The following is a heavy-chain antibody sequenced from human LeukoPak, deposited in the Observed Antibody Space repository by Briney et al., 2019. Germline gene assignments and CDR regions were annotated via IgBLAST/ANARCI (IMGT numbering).Heavy chain of an antibody. CDR1: GFTFSSYS. D-gene: IGHD3-22*01. CDR2: ISSSSSYI. Sequence: GGSLRLSCAASGFTFSSYSMNWVRQAPGKGLEWVSSISSSSSYIYYADSVKGRFTISRDNSKNTLYLQMNSLRAEDTAVYYCAKDHYYYDSSGYLPYWGQGTLVTVSS. J-gene: IGHJ4*02. CDR3: AKDHYYYDSSGYLPY. V-gene: IGHV3-21*01.